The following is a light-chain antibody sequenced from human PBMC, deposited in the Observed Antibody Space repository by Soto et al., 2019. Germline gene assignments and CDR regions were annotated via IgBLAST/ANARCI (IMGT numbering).Light chain of an antibody. CDR3: SSYTSSSTLV. Sequence: QSALTQPAPVSGSPGQSITISCPGTSSDVGGYNYVSWYQQHPGKAPKLMIYEVSNRPSWVSNRFSGSKSGNTASLTISGLQAEDEADYYCSSYTSSSTLVFGGGTKVTVL. CDR1: SSDVGGYNY. J-gene: IGLJ3*02. V-gene: IGLV2-14*01. CDR2: EVS.